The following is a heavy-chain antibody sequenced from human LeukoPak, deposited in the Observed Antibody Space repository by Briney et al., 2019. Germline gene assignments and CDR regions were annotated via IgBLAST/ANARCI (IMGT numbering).Heavy chain of an antibody. D-gene: IGHD6-19*01. CDR2: ISYDGSNK. Sequence: GGSLRLSCAASGFTFSNAWMSWVRQAPGKGLEWVAVISYDGSNKYYADSVKGRFTISRDNSKNTLYLQMNSLRAEDTAVYYCAKYSSGWAGYFDYWGQGTLVTVSS. CDR1: GFTFSNAW. J-gene: IGHJ4*02. CDR3: AKYSSGWAGYFDY. V-gene: IGHV3-30*18.